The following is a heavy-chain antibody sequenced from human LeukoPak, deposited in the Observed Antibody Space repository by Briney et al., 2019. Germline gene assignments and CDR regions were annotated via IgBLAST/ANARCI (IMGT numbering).Heavy chain of an antibody. CDR2: INYSGTT. V-gene: IGHV4-30-4*01. J-gene: IGHJ4*02. CDR1: GDSISSGDYY. Sequence: PSQTLSLTCTVSGDSISSGDYYWSWARQPPGKGLECIGYINYSGTTYYNPSLTSRVTISVDTSKNQFSLKLSSVTAADTAVYYCARTYCRGGTCYSWDYWGQGTLVTVSS. CDR3: ARTYCRGGTCYSWDY. D-gene: IGHD2-15*01.